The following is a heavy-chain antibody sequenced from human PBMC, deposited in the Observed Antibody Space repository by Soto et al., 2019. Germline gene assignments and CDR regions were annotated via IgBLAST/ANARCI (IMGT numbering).Heavy chain of an antibody. CDR3: ARDFEPRGWGNIQNAWFAP. D-gene: IGHD3-16*01. J-gene: IGHJ5*02. CDR2: IIPIFGTA. CDR1: GGTFSSYA. Sequence: SVKVSCKASGGTFSSYAISWVRQAPGQGLEWMGGIIPIFGTANYAQKFQGRVTITADESTSTAYMELSSLRSEDTAVYYCARDFEPRGWGNIQNAWFAPWGQGTRVTVSP. V-gene: IGHV1-69*13.